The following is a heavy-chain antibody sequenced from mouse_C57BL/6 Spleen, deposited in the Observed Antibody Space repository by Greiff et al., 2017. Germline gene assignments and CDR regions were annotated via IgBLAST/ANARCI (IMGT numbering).Heavy chain of an antibody. D-gene: IGHD1-1*01. CDR1: GYTFTDYN. Sequence: VQLKESGPELVKPGASVKIPCKASGYTFTDYNMDWVKQSHGKSLEWIGDINPNNGGTIYNQKFKGKATLTVDKSSSTAYMELRSLTSEDTAVYYCARSGYYGSSYDYWGQGTTLTVSS. V-gene: IGHV1-18*01. J-gene: IGHJ2*01. CDR2: INPNNGGT. CDR3: ARSGYYGSSYDY.